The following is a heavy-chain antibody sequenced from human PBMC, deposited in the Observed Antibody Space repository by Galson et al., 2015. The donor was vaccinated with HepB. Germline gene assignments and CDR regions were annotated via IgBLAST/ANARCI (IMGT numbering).Heavy chain of an antibody. CDR3: ARVPGFGHPYYYYYMDV. CDR2: TYYRSKWYN. D-gene: IGHD3-10*01. J-gene: IGHJ6*03. CDR1: GDSVSSNSAA. V-gene: IGHV6-1*01. Sequence: CAISGDSVSSNSAAWNWIRQSPSRGLEWLGRTYYRSKWYNDYAVSVKSRITINPDTSKNQFSLQLNSVTPEDTAVYYCARVPGFGHPYYYYYMDVWGKGTTVTVSS.